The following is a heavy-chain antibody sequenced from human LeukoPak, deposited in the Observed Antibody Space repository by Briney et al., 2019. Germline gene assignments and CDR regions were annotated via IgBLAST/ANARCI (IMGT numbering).Heavy chain of an antibody. D-gene: IGHD3-22*01. J-gene: IGHJ3*01. Sequence: SETLSLTCTVSGGSITGYYWSWIRQPPGKGLEWIGYIYYTGSTNYNPSLKSRVTMSVDTSKNQFSLKLTSVTAADTAVYYCATPSSGYKIDVFDVWGQGTVVAVSS. V-gene: IGHV4-59*01. CDR3: ATPSSGYKIDVFDV. CDR1: GGSITGYY. CDR2: IYYTGST.